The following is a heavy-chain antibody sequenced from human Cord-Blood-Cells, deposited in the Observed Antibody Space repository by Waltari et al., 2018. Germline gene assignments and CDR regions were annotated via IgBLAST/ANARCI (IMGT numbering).Heavy chain of an antibody. D-gene: IGHD3-9*01. CDR1: GGSFSGYY. V-gene: IGHV4-34*01. CDR3: ARGLRGLRYFDWLLPEYYFDY. Sequence: QVQLQPWGAGLLTPSETLSLTCAVHGGSFSGYYWGWFPQPPGKGLEWNGANNHSGSTNYNPSLKSRVTISVDTSKNQFSLKLSSVTAADTAVYYCARGLRGLRYFDWLLPEYYFDYWGQGTLVTVSS. J-gene: IGHJ4*02. CDR2: NNHSGST.